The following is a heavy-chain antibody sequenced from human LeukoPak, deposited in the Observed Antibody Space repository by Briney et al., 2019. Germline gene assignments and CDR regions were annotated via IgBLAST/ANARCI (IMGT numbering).Heavy chain of an antibody. Sequence: SETLSLTCAVYGGSFSGYYWSWIRQPPGMGLEWIGEINHSGSTNYNPSLKSRVTISVDTSKNQFSLKLSSVTAADTAVYYCARGNIVVVVAASYYYYYMDVWGKGTTVTVSS. D-gene: IGHD2-15*01. CDR1: GGSFSGYY. CDR2: INHSGST. CDR3: ARGNIVVVVAASYYYYYMDV. V-gene: IGHV4-34*01. J-gene: IGHJ6*03.